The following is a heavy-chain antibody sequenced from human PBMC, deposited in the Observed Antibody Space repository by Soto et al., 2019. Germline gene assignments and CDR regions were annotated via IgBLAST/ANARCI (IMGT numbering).Heavy chain of an antibody. J-gene: IGHJ5*02. Sequence: QVQLVQSGADVKKPGASVKISCKASGYNFTQYRIHWVRQAPGQRLEWMGWITAGDAKTEYSQKFQGRVTISRDISATTVYLDLDSLRSEATAVYYCARDLYSSSCFWFDPWGRGTQVIVSS. CDR1: GYNFTQYR. CDR2: ITAGDAKT. D-gene: IGHD2-2*01. CDR3: ARDLYSSSCFWFDP. V-gene: IGHV1-3*01.